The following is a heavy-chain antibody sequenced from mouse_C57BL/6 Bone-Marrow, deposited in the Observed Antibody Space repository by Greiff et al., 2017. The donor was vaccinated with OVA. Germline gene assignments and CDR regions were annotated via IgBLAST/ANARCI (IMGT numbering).Heavy chain of an antibody. CDR3: TRSGKISYRRYLDY. V-gene: IGHV1-81*01. J-gene: IGHJ2*01. CDR2: IYPRSGNT. Sequence: VQLQQSGAELVRPGASVKLSCKASGYTFTSYGISWVKQRTGQGLEWIGEIYPRSGNTYYNEKFKGKATLTADKSSSTAYMELRSLTSEDSAVYYCTRSGKISYRRYLDYWGQGTTVTVSS. D-gene: IGHD2-14*01. CDR1: GYTFTSYG.